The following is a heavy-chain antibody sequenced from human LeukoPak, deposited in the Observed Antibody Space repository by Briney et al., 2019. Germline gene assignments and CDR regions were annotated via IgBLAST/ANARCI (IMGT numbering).Heavy chain of an antibody. D-gene: IGHD3-10*01. V-gene: IGHV4-39*07. J-gene: IGHJ4*02. CDR2: IYYSGST. CDR3: ARDRGYYGSGSPFDY. Sequence: SETLSLTCTVSGGSISSSSYYWGWIRQPPGNGLEWVGSIYYSGSTYYNPSLKSRVTISVDTSKNQFSLKLSSVTAADTAVYYCARDRGYYGSGSPFDYWGQGTLVTVSS. CDR1: GGSISSSSYY.